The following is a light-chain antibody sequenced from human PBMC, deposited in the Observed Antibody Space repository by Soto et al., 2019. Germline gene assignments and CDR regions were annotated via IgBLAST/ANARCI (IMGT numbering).Light chain of an antibody. V-gene: IGKV3-15*01. CDR3: QQSYSTPAT. CDR2: GAS. Sequence: EIVMTQSPATLSVSPGERATLSCRASQSVSSNLAWYQQKPGQAPRLLIYGASTRATGIPARFSGSGSGTEFTLTISSLQPEDFATYYCQQSYSTPATFGQGTRLEI. J-gene: IGKJ5*01. CDR1: QSVSSN.